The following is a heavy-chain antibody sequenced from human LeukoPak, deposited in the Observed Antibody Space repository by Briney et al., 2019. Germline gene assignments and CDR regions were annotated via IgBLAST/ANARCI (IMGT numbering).Heavy chain of an antibody. CDR3: ARGNARLEWLPDYYYYGMDV. Sequence: GGSLRLSCAASGFTFSSYSMNWVRQAPGKGLEWVSSISSSSSYIYYADSVKGRFTISRDNAKNSLCLQMNSLRAEDTAVYYCARGNARLEWLPDYYYYGMDVWGQGTTVTVSS. V-gene: IGHV3-21*01. D-gene: IGHD3-3*01. J-gene: IGHJ6*02. CDR1: GFTFSSYS. CDR2: ISSSSSYI.